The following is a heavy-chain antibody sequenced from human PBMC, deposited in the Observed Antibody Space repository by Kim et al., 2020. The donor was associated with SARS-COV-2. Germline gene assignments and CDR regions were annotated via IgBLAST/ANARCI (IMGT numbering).Heavy chain of an antibody. V-gene: IGHV3-30-3*01. J-gene: IGHJ4*02. Sequence: GGSLRLSCAASGFTFSSYAMHWVRQAPGKGLEWVAVISYDGSNKYYADSVKGRFTISRDNSKNTLYLQMNSLRAEDTAVYYCARVGTHYYCSGSYYNSSDVWGQGTLVTVSS. D-gene: IGHD3-10*01. CDR3: ARVGTHYYCSGSYYNSSDV. CDR2: ISYDGSNK. CDR1: GFTFSSYA.